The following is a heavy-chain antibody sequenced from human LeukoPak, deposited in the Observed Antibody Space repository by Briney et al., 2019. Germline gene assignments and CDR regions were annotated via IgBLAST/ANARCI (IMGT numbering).Heavy chain of an antibody. J-gene: IGHJ4*02. Sequence: GGSLRLSCAASGFTFSSYAMSWVRQAPGKGPEWVSAISGSGGSTYYADSVKGRFTISRDNSKNTLYLQMNSLRAEDTAVYYCAKDSSSSIHPTGYFDYWGQGTLVTVSS. D-gene: IGHD6-13*01. CDR3: AKDSSSSIHPTGYFDY. CDR2: ISGSGGST. V-gene: IGHV3-23*01. CDR1: GFTFSSYA.